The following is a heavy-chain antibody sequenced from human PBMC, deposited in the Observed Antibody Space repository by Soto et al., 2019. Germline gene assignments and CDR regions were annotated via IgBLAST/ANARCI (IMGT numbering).Heavy chain of an antibody. CDR3: ARDVTYYYDSSGSYFDY. CDR2: ISAYNGNT. D-gene: IGHD3-22*01. J-gene: IGHJ4*02. V-gene: IGHV1-18*01. CDR1: GYTFTSYG. Sequence: VASVKVSCKASGYTFTSYGISWVRQAPGQGLEWMGWISAYNGNTNYAQKLQGRVTMTTDTSTSTAYMELRSLRSDDTAVYYCARDVTYYYDSSGSYFDYWGQGTLVTVSS.